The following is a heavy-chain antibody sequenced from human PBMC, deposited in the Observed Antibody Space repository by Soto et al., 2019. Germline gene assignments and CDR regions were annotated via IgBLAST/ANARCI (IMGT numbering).Heavy chain of an antibody. Sequence: EVQLVESGGGLIQPGGSLRLSCAVSGFTVSNNYMSWVRQAPGKGLEGVSVIYSGGYTAYGDSVKGRFTISRDNSKNTFNLKINTRRADDAAVYYWAARGGGGGYWGQGTLVTVSS. CDR1: GFTVSNNY. CDR3: AARGGGGGY. V-gene: IGHV3-53*01. CDR2: IYSGGYT. J-gene: IGHJ4*02. D-gene: IGHD3-10*01.